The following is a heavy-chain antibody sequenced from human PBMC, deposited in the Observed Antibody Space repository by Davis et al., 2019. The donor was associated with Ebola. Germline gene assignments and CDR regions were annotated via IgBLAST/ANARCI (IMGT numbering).Heavy chain of an antibody. CDR3: ARDTSSYCSGGSCYLGYGMDV. J-gene: IGHJ6*04. D-gene: IGHD2-15*01. CDR1: GGSISSYY. CDR2: IYYSGST. Sequence: MPSETLSLTCTVSGGSISSYYWSWIRQPPGKGLEWIGDIYYSGSTNYNPSLKSRVTISVDTSKNQFSLKLSSVTAADTAAYYCARDTSSYCSGGSCYLGYGMDVWGKGTTVTVSS. V-gene: IGHV4-59*01.